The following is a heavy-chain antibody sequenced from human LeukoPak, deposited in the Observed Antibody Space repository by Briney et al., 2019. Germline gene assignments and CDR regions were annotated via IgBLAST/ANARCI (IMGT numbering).Heavy chain of an antibody. CDR1: GYTFTGYY. V-gene: IGHV1-2*02. CDR2: INPKSGGT. Sequence: ASVKVSCKASGYTFTGYYLHWVRQAPGQGLEWMGWINPKSGGTNYAQKFQGRVTMTRDTSFSTAYMELSRLRSDDTAVYYCARAPYSSGWYLLTYYFDFWGQGTLVTVSS. J-gene: IGHJ4*02. D-gene: IGHD6-19*01. CDR3: ARAPYSSGWYLLTYYFDF.